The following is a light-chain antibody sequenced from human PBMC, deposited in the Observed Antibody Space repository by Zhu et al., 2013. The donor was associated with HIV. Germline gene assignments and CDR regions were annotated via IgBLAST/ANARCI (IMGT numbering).Light chain of an antibody. V-gene: IGKV1-39*01. CDR3: QQYNSYST. CDR2: GAT. J-gene: IGKJ1*01. Sequence: DIQMTQSPSSLSASVGDRVTITCRASQSIGRSLNWYQQIPGKAPDLLIHGATNLQSGVPSRFSGSGSGTDFTLTISSLQPDDFATYYCQQYNSYSTFGQGTKVDFK. CDR1: QSIGRS.